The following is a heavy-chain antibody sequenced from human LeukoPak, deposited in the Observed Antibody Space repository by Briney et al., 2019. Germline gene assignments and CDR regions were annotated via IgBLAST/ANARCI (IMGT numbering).Heavy chain of an antibody. J-gene: IGHJ4*02. V-gene: IGHV1-69*01. CDR3: ARDPRYIYHSGGYFPQYFDS. CDR1: GGTFSSYA. Sequence: SVKASCKASGGTFSSYAITWVRQAPGQGLEWMGGIVPIFYVPTYTQRFQGRLTITADESTTTAYMELSSLRSEDTAVYYCARDPRYIYHSGGYFPQYFDSWGQGTLVTVSS. D-gene: IGHD3-22*01. CDR2: IVPIFYVP.